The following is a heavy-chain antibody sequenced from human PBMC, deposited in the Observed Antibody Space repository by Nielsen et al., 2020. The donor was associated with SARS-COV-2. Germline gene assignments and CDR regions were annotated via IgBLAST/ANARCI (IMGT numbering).Heavy chain of an antibody. CDR2: IYYSGST. Sequence: SETLSLTCTVSGGSVSSGSYYRSWIRQPPGKGLEWIGYIYYSGSTNYNPSLKSRVTISVDTSKNQFSLKLSSVTAADTAVYYCARGPHSSGWYGADYWGQGTLVTVSS. D-gene: IGHD6-19*01. CDR1: GGSVSSGSYY. CDR3: ARGPHSSGWYGADY. J-gene: IGHJ4*02. V-gene: IGHV4-61*01.